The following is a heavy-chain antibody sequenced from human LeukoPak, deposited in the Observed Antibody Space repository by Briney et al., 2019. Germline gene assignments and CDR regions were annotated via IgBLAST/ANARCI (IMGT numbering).Heavy chain of an antibody. CDR1: GFTFSNAW. J-gene: IGHJ3*02. D-gene: IGHD3-10*01. CDR3: TTEGLFYYDAFNI. CDR2: IKTKTDGGTT. Sequence: GGSLRLSCAASGFTFSNAWMSWVRQAPGKGLEWVGRIKTKTDGGTTDYAAPVKGRFTISRDDSKNTLYLLMNSLKTEDTAVYYCTTEGLFYYDAFNIWGQGTMVTVSS. V-gene: IGHV3-15*01.